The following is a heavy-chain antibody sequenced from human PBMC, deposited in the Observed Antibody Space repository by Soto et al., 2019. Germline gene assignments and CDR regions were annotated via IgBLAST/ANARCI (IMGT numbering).Heavy chain of an antibody. D-gene: IGHD3-22*01. CDR1: GYTLTELS. CDR3: AREDDSSCPEGFDY. Sequence: ASVKVSCKVSGYTLTELSMHWGRQALGKGLEWMGGFDPEDGETIYAQKFQGRVTMTEDTSTDTAYMELRSLRSDDTVFYYCAREDDSSCPEGFDYWGQGTLVTVSS. J-gene: IGHJ4*02. CDR2: FDPEDGET. V-gene: IGHV1-24*01.